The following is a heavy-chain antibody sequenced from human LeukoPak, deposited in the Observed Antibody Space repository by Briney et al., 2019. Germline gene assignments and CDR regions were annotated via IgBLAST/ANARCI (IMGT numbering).Heavy chain of an antibody. D-gene: IGHD6-19*01. CDR3: ASSGWYQGLDY. J-gene: IGHJ4*02. Sequence: SETLSLTCAVYGGSFSGYYWSWIRQPPGKGLEWIGEINHSGSTNYNPSLKSRVTISVDTSKNQFSLKLSSVTAADTAVYYCASSGWYQGLDYWGQGTLVTVSS. CDR1: GGSFSGYY. CDR2: INHSGST. V-gene: IGHV4-34*01.